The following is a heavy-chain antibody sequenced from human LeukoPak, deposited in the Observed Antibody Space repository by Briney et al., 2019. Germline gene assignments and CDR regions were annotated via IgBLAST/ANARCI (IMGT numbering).Heavy chain of an antibody. J-gene: IGHJ4*02. D-gene: IGHD2-2*01. CDR2: IYYSGST. Sequence: PSETLSLTCTVSGGSISSYYWSWIRQPPWKGLEWIGYIYYSGSTNYNPSLKSQVTISVDTSKNQFSLKLSSVTAADTAVYYCVRAQVVPAATHFDYWGQGTLVTVSS. CDR3: VRAQVVPAATHFDY. V-gene: IGHV4-59*01. CDR1: GGSISSYY.